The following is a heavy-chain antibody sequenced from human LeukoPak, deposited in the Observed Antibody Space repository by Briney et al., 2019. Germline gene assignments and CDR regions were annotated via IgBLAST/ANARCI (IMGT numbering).Heavy chain of an antibody. CDR1: GGTFSSYA. CDR3: AQSGYGDAFDI. CDR2: IIPIFGTA. J-gene: IGHJ3*02. V-gene: IGHV1-69*05. D-gene: IGHD2-15*01. Sequence: SVKVSCKASGGTFSSYAISWVRQAPGQGLEWMGRIIPIFGTANYAQKFQGSVTITTDESTSTAYMELSSLRSEDTAVYYCAQSGYGDAFDIWGQGTMVTVSS.